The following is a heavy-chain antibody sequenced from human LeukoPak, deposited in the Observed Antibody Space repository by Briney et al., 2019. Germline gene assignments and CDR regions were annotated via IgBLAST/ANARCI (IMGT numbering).Heavy chain of an antibody. CDR1: GFTFSSYW. D-gene: IGHD3-10*01. CDR3: AREHHLRGVKKFDY. J-gene: IGHJ4*02. Sequence: PGGSLRLSCAVSGFTFSSYWMSWVSQAPGKGLEWVANIKQDGSQKYYVESLKGRFTISRDNAKNSLYLQMNSLRAEDTAVSYCAREHHLRGVKKFDYWGQGTLVTVSS. CDR2: IKQDGSQK. V-gene: IGHV3-7*03.